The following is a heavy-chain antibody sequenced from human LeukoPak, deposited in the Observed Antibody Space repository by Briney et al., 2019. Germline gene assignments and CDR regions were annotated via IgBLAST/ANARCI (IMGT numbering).Heavy chain of an antibody. CDR3: ARGDFCSKSNCYLRPMDV. J-gene: IGHJ6*03. D-gene: IGHD3-3*01. V-gene: IGHV4-59*01. CDR1: GGSISDYY. Sequence: PSETLSLTCTVSGGSISDYYWNWIRQPPGKGLEWVGYIYYSGSTTYNPSLKSRVTMSVDTAKNQFSLKLRSVTAADTAVYYCARGDFCSKSNCYLRPMDVWGKGTTVTVSS. CDR2: IYYSGST.